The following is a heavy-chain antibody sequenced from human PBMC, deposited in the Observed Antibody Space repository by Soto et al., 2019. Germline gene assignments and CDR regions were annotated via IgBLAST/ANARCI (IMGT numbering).Heavy chain of an antibody. CDR2: IIPVSCAA. D-gene: IGHD2-2*01. CDR1: GGTFGSYA. J-gene: IGHJ4*02. Sequence: QVQLVQSGAEVKKPGSSVKVSCKASGGTFGSYAFSWVRQAPGQGLVGMGGIIPVSCAAHYAQKFQGRVTITADESTSTAYMELSSLSSQDTAVYYCATALGCRSTSCTLDYWGQGTRVIVSS. CDR3: ATALGCRSTSCTLDY. V-gene: IGHV1-69*01.